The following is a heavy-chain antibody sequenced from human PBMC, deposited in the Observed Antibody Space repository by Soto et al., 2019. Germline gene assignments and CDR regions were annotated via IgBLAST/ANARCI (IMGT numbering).Heavy chain of an antibody. CDR2: IYYSGST. D-gene: IGHD3-22*01. CDR1: GGSISSGDYY. V-gene: IGHV4-30-4*01. J-gene: IGHJ4*02. Sequence: SETLSLTCTVSGGSISSGDYYWSWIRQPPGKGLEWIGYIYYSGSTYYNPSLKSRVTISVDTSKNQFSLKLSSVTAADTAVYYCARVTSYYDSSGYYSFDYWGQGTLVTVSS. CDR3: ARVTSYYDSSGYYSFDY.